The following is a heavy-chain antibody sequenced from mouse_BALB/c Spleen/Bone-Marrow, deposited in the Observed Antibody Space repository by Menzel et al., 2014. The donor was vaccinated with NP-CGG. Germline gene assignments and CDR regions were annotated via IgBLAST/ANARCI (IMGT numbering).Heavy chain of an antibody. CDR2: IYPYNGGT. V-gene: IGHV1S29*02. CDR3: ARIYDGYFLFDY. J-gene: IGHJ2*01. D-gene: IGHD2-3*01. Sequence: VQLKESGPELVKPGASVKISCKASGYTFTDYNMHWVKQSHGQSLEWIGYIYPYNGGTGYNQEFKSKATLTVDNSSNTAYMELRSLTSEDSAVYYCARIYDGYFLFDYWGQGTTLTVSS. CDR1: GYTFTDYN.